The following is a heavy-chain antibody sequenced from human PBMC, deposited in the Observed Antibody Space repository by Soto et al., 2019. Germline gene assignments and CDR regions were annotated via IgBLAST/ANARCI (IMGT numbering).Heavy chain of an antibody. CDR2: IYPGDSDT. V-gene: IGHV5-51*01. J-gene: IGHJ4*02. Sequence: GESLKISCKGSGHIFSNYWIGWVRQMPGKGLEWMGIIYPGDSDTRYSSSFQGQVTITVDKSINTAYLQWSRLKASDTAIFYCARQRLWGTSGYYYFENWGQGTLVTVSS. D-gene: IGHD3-22*01. CDR1: GHIFSNYW. CDR3: ARQRLWGTSGYYYFEN.